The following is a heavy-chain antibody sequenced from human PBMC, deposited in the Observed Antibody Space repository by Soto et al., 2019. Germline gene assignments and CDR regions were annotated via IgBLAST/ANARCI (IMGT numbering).Heavy chain of an antibody. CDR3: ARGMTTVTTFDY. V-gene: IGHV4-61*01. J-gene: IGHJ4*02. CDR1: GDSISSGSYY. CDR2: VYYSGSP. Sequence: PSETLSLTCTVSGDSISSGSYYWSWIRQPPGKGLEWIAYVYYSGSPNYNPSLKSRVTMSVDTSKNQFSLKLSSVTAADTAVYYCARGMTTVTTFDYWGQGTLVT. D-gene: IGHD4-17*01.